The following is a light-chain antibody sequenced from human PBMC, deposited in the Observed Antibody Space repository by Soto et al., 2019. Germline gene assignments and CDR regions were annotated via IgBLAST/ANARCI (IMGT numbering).Light chain of an antibody. Sequence: QSALTQPASVSGSPGQSITISCTGTSSDVGGYNYVSWYQQHPGKAPKLMIYDVSNRPSGVSNRFSGSKSGNTASLTISGLQAEDDADYYCSSYTSSSTLVVFGGWTKLT. J-gene: IGLJ2*01. CDR2: DVS. CDR1: SSDVGGYNY. CDR3: SSYTSSSTLVV. V-gene: IGLV2-14*01.